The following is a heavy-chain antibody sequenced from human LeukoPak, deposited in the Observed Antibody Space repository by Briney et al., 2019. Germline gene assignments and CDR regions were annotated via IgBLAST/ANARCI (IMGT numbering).Heavy chain of an antibody. V-gene: IGHV1-8*01. CDR3: ARGLSSYSSSWYTRAVGAFDI. Sequence: ASVKVSCKASGYTFTSYDINWVRQATGQGLEWMGWMNPNSGNTGYAQKFQGRVTMTRNTSISTAYMELSSLRSEDTAVYYCARGLSSYSSSWYTRAVGAFDIWGQGTMVTVSS. J-gene: IGHJ3*02. CDR1: GYTFTSYD. CDR2: MNPNSGNT. D-gene: IGHD6-13*01.